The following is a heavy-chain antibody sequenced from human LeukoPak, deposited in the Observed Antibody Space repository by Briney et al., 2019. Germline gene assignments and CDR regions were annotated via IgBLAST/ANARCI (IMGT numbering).Heavy chain of an antibody. Sequence: GESLQISCQGSGSSFTSYWIGWVRQVPGKGLEWMGIIYPGDSDTRYSPSFQGQVTISADKSISTAYLQWSSLKASDTAMYYCARLVLSAYSGWFDPWGQGTLVTVSS. CDR1: GSSFTSYW. D-gene: IGHD2-15*01. CDR2: IYPGDSDT. J-gene: IGHJ5*02. CDR3: ARLVLSAYSGWFDP. V-gene: IGHV5-51*01.